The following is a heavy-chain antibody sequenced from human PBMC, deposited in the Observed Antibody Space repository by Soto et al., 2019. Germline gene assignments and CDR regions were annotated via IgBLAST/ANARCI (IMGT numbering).Heavy chain of an antibody. CDR2: IIPIFGTA. Sequence: SVKVSCKASGGTFSSCAISWVRQAPGQGLEWMGGIIPIFGTANYAQKFQGRVTITADESTSTAYMELSSLRSEDTAVYYCARAGFEPYYYYYGMDVWGQGTTVTVSS. CDR3: ARAGFEPYYYYYGMDV. V-gene: IGHV1-69*13. CDR1: GGTFSSCA. J-gene: IGHJ6*02.